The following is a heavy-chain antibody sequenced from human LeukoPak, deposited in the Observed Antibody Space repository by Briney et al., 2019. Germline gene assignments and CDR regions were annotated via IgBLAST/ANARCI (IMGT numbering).Heavy chain of an antibody. J-gene: IGHJ4*02. Sequence: ASVKLSCKTSGYSFTSYGISWVRQAPGQGLEWMGWINSNNGNTNYAQKLQDRVTMTTETSTSTAYMELRSLRSDDTAVYYCARSRGGYSYGYGEDWGQGTLVTVSS. CDR1: GYSFTSYG. D-gene: IGHD5-18*01. V-gene: IGHV1-18*01. CDR3: ARSRGGYSYGYGED. CDR2: INSNNGNT.